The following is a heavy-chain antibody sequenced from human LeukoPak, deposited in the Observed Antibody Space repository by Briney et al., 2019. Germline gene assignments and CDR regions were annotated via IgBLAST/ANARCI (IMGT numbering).Heavy chain of an antibody. CDR2: IYHSGST. J-gene: IGHJ3*02. Sequence: SETLSLTCTVSGYSISSGYYWGWIRQPPGKGLEWIGSIYHSGSTYYNPSLKSRVTISVDTSKNQFSLKLSSVTAADTAVYYCARASKGSGWYFVVAFDIWGQGTMATVSS. V-gene: IGHV4-38-2*02. D-gene: IGHD6-19*01. CDR1: GYSISSGYY. CDR3: ARASKGSGWYFVVAFDI.